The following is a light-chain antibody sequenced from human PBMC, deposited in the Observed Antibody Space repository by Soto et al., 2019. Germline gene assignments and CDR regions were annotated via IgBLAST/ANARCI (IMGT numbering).Light chain of an antibody. CDR2: LGS. CDR1: QSLLHHNGYNY. V-gene: IGKV2-28*01. Sequence: DIVMTQSPLSLPVTPGEPASISCRSSQSLLHHNGYNYLDWYLQKPGQSPQLLIYLGSSRASGVPDRFSGSGSGTDFTLQISRVEAEDVGIYYCMQAIQIPPTFGPGTKVEIK. J-gene: IGKJ3*01. CDR3: MQAIQIPPT.